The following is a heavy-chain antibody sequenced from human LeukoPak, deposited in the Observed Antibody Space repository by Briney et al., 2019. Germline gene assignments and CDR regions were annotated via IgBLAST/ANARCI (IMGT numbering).Heavy chain of an antibody. CDR3: AILVVAATDDFDY. J-gene: IGHJ4*02. V-gene: IGHV3-30-3*01. Sequence: GGSLRLSCAASGFTFSSYAMHWVRQAPGKGLEWVAVISYDGGNKYYADSVKGRFTISRDNSKNTLYLQMNSLRAEDTAVYYCAILVVAATDDFDYWGQGTLVTVSS. D-gene: IGHD2-15*01. CDR1: GFTFSSYA. CDR2: ISYDGGNK.